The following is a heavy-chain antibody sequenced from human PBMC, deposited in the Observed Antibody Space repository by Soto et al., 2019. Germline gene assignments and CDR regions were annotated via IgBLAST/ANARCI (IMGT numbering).Heavy chain of an antibody. J-gene: IGHJ4*02. CDR1: GFTFSSYS. CDR3: ARYLPSCYSDY. D-gene: IGHD6-6*01. CDR2: ISSSSSYI. V-gene: IGHV3-21*01. Sequence: LRLSCAASGFTFSSYSMNWVRQAPGKGLEWVSSISSSSSYIYYADSVKGRFTISRDNAKNSLYLQMNSLRAEDTAVYYCARYLPSCYSDYWGQGTLVTVSS.